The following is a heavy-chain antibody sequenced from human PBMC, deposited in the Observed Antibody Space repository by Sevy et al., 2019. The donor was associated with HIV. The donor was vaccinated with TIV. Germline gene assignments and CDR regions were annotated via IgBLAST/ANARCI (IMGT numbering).Heavy chain of an antibody. CDR3: ARDNYDFWSGYCDY. D-gene: IGHD3-3*01. CDR1: GFTVSRYS. CDR2: ISSSSSYI. Sequence: GGSLRLSCAASGFTVSRYSMNWVRQAPGKGLEWVSSISSSSSYIYYADSLKGRFTISRDNAKNSLYLQMNSLRAEDTAVYYCARDNYDFWSGYCDYWGQGTLVTVSS. J-gene: IGHJ4*02. V-gene: IGHV3-21*01.